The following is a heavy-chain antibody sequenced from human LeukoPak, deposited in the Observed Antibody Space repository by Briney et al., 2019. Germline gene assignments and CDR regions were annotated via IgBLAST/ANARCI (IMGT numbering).Heavy chain of an antibody. J-gene: IGHJ4*02. CDR1: GFTFTGYY. CDR3: ARDPYGGSDY. Sequence: WASVKVSCKTSGFTFTGYYIHWVRQAPGQGLEWMGWINLNSGGTTYAQKFQGRVTMTRDTSISTAYMELNRLRSDDTAVYFCARDPYGGSDYWGQGTLVTVSS. V-gene: IGHV1-2*02. D-gene: IGHD4-23*01. CDR2: INLNSGGT.